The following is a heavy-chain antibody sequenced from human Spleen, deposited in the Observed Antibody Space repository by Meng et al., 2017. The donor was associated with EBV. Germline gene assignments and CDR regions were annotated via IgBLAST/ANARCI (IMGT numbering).Heavy chain of an antibody. J-gene: IGHJ4*02. CDR2: MNPNSGNT. D-gene: IGHD4-17*01. V-gene: IGHV1-8*01. CDR3: ARGNTVTLPLDY. Sequence: QVQLVQSGAEMKKPGASVKAPCQASGYTLTSYDINWVRQATGQGLEWMGWMNPNSGNTLYAQKFQGRVTMTRDTSISTAYMELSSLRSEDTAVYYCARGNTVTLPLDYWGQGILVTVSS. CDR1: GYTLTSYD.